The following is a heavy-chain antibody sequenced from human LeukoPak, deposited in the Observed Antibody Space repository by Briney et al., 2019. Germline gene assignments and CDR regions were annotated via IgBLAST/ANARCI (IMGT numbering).Heavy chain of an antibody. J-gene: IGHJ4*02. CDR3: ARVGYSGWNLEY. CDR1: GFTFRSYW. Sequence: GGSLRLSCAASGFTFRSYWMSWVRQAPGKGPEWVANINQRGSVKYYVDSVKGRFTIPRDDAKNSLYVQMNSLRDEDTAVYYCARVGYSGWNLEYWGQGTLVTVSS. D-gene: IGHD5-12*01. V-gene: IGHV3-7*01. CDR2: INQRGSVK.